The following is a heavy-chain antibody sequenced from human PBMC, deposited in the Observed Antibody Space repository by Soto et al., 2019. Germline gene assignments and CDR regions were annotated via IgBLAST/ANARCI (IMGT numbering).Heavy chain of an antibody. Sequence: QAQLVESGGGVVQPGRSPRLSCAASEFTFNTYAMHWVRQAPGKGLEWVAVIAYDGNDKYYADSVKGRLTISRDNSKNALYLQMNTLRPEDTAMYYCARDVGNYVPYYYGMDVWGQGTTVTVFS. CDR1: EFTFNTYA. V-gene: IGHV3-30*03. D-gene: IGHD1-7*01. CDR3: ARDVGNYVPYYYGMDV. J-gene: IGHJ6*02. CDR2: IAYDGNDK.